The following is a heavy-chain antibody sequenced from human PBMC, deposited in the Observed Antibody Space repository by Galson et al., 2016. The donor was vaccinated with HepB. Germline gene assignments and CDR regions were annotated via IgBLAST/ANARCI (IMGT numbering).Heavy chain of an antibody. CDR2: IYSGGHT. D-gene: IGHD6-13*01. CDR3: ARNPGASTWG. Sequence: SLRLSCAASGFIVGNNYMSWVRQAPGKGLGWVSLIYSGGHTLYADSVKGRFSIARDNSKNTLYLQMTSLSAEDTAVYYCARNPGASTWGWGQGTLVTVAS. V-gene: IGHV3-66*01. CDR1: GFIVGNNY. J-gene: IGHJ4*02.